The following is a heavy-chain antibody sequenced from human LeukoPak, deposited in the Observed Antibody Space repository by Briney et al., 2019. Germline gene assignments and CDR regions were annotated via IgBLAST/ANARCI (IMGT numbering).Heavy chain of an antibody. D-gene: IGHD6-13*01. Sequence: GGSLRLSCTASGFTFSSYAMNWVRQAPGKGLEWVSGISGSGGSIDYADSVKGRFTIDRDNSKNTLHLQMNSLRAEDTAVYYCARAGSSISRHWFDPWGQGTLVTVSS. CDR2: ISGSGGSI. CDR3: ARAGSSISRHWFDP. CDR1: GFTFSSYA. V-gene: IGHV3-23*01. J-gene: IGHJ5*02.